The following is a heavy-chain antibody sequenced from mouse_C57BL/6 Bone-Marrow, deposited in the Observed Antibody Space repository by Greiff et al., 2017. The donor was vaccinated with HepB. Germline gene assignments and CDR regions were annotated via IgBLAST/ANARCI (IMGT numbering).Heavy chain of an antibody. CDR3: TRGYGSFFDY. CDR2: IYPGNSDT. V-gene: IGHV1-5*01. D-gene: IGHD1-1*01. Sequence: VQLKESGTVLARPGASVKMSCKTSGYTFTSYWMHWVKQRPGQGLEWIGAIYPGNSDTSYNQKFKGKAKLTAFTSASTAYMELSSLTNEDSAVYYCTRGYGSFFDYWGQGTTLTVSS. CDR1: GYTFTSYW. J-gene: IGHJ2*01.